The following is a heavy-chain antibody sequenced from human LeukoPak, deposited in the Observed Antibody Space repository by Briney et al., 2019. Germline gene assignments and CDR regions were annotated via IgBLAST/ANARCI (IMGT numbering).Heavy chain of an antibody. V-gene: IGHV3-23*01. CDR3: AKLPLRGSPSDY. J-gene: IGHJ4*02. CDR1: GFTFSSSA. D-gene: IGHD1-26*01. CDR2: ISGGGGST. Sequence: GGSLRLSCAASGFTFSSSAMSWVRQAPGKGLEWLSTISGGGGSTYYADSVKGRFTISRDNSKNTLYLQMNSLRAEDTAVYYCAKLPLRGSPSDYWGQGTLVTVSS.